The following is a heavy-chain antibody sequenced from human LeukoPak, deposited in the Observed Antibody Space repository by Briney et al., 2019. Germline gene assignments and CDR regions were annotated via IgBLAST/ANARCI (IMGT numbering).Heavy chain of an antibody. V-gene: IGHV3-23*01. D-gene: IGHD2-2*01. Sequence: GGSLRLSCAASGFTFSSYAMSWVRQAPGKGREWESAISGSGGSTYYADSVKGRFTISRDNSKSTLYLQMNSLRAEDTAVYYCAKDRHAPGRYCSSTTCFPFDSGGQGTLVTVSS. J-gene: IGHJ5*01. CDR2: ISGSGGST. CDR3: AKDRHAPGRYCSSTTCFPFDS. CDR1: GFTFSSYA.